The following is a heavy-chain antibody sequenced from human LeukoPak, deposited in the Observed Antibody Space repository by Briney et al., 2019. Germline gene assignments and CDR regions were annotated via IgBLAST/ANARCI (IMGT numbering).Heavy chain of an antibody. CDR1: GGSFSGYY. J-gene: IGHJ4*02. CDR2: INHGGST. Sequence: SETLSLTCAVYGGSFSGYYWSWIRQPPGKGLEWIGEINHGGSTNYNPSLKSRVTISVDTSKNQFSLKLSSVTAADTAVYYCARVNSSGWYEDYWGQGTLVTVSS. CDR3: ARVNSSGWYEDY. V-gene: IGHV4-34*01. D-gene: IGHD6-19*01.